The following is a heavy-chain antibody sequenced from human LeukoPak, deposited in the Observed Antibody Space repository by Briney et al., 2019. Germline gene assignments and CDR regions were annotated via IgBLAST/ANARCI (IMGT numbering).Heavy chain of an antibody. Sequence: SVKVSCKASGGTFSSYAISWVRQAPGQGLEWMGRIIPIFGTANYAQKFQGRVTITTDESPSTAYMELSSLRSEDTAVYYCASSSIATSRLLGGNFDYWGQGTLVTVSS. CDR3: ASSSIATSRLLGGNFDY. CDR2: IIPIFGTA. V-gene: IGHV1-69*05. D-gene: IGHD2-15*01. CDR1: GGTFSSYA. J-gene: IGHJ4*02.